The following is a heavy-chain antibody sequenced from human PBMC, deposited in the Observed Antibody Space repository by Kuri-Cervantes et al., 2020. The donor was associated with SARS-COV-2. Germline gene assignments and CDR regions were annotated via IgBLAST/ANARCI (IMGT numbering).Heavy chain of an antibody. CDR3: AREIGYSSSWYSGSYYYFGY. Sequence: SETLSLTCTVSGGSISSYYWSWIRQPPGKGLEWIGYIYYSGSTNYNPPLKSRVTISVDTSKDQFSLKLSSVTAADTAVYYCAREIGYSSSWYSGSYYYFGYWGQGTLVTVSS. CDR2: IYYSGST. J-gene: IGHJ4*02. V-gene: IGHV4-59*01. CDR1: GGSISSYY. D-gene: IGHD6-13*01.